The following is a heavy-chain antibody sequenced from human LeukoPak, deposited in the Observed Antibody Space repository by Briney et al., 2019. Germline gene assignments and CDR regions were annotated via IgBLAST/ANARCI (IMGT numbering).Heavy chain of an antibody. Sequence: PGGSMRHSCAASGFTFSSYRMNWVRQAPGKGLEWVSSISSSSSYIYYADSVKGRFTISRDNAKNSLYLQMNSLRAEDTAVYYCARGGSSGWYFDYWGQGTLVTVSS. J-gene: IGHJ4*02. D-gene: IGHD6-19*01. CDR1: GFTFSSYR. CDR2: ISSSSSYI. V-gene: IGHV3-21*01. CDR3: ARGGSSGWYFDY.